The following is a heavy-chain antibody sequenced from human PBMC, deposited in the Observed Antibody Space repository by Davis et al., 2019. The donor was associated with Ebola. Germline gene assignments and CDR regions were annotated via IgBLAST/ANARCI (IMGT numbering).Heavy chain of an antibody. CDR2: INPSGGST. V-gene: IGHV1-46*01. J-gene: IGHJ6*02. Sequence: ASVKVSCKASGYTFTSYYMHWVRQAPGQGLEWMGIINPSGGSTSYAQKFQGRVTITRDRSMSTAYMELSSLRSEDTAMYYCASSIAVAGTGYYYGMDVWGQGTTVTVSS. CDR1: GYTFTSYY. D-gene: IGHD6-19*01. CDR3: ASSIAVAGTGYYYGMDV.